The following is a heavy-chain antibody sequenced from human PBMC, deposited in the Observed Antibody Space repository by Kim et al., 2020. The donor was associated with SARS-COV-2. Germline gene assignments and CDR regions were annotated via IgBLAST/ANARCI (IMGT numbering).Heavy chain of an antibody. J-gene: IGHJ4*02. Sequence: KSRVTISVDTSKNQFALKLSSVTAADTAVYYCARSVSYYYGSGSYKAFDYWGQGTLVTVSS. CDR3: ARSVSYYYGSGSYKAFDY. D-gene: IGHD3-10*01. V-gene: IGHV4-31*02.